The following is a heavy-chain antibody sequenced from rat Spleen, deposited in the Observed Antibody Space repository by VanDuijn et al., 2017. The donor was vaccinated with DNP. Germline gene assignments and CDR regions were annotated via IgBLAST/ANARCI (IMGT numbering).Heavy chain of an antibody. CDR1: GFSLTSYG. CDR2: ISSGGST. Sequence: QVQLKESGPGLVQPSQTLSLTCTVSGFSLTSYGVNWVRQPPGKGLEWIAAISSGGSTYYNSALKSRLSISRDTSKSQVFLKMNSLQTEDTAIYFCTRSAHSTGITGDCWGHGVMVTVSS. D-gene: IGHD1-9*01. CDR3: TRSAHSTGITGDC. J-gene: IGHJ2*01. V-gene: IGHV2S12*01.